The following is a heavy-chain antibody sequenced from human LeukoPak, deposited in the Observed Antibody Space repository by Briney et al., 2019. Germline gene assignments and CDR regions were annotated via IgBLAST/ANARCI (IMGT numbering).Heavy chain of an antibody. D-gene: IGHD4-17*01. J-gene: IGHJ4*02. V-gene: IGHV4-31*03. CDR1: GVSISRGGYY. Sequence: PSETLSLTCTVSGVSISRGGYYWNWIRQHPREGLEWIGYFYYSRTTSYNPSPKSRATISVDTSNNQFSLKLSSVTAADTAVYYCARGDYGLYFFDSWGRGTLVTVSS. CDR2: FYYSRTT. CDR3: ARGDYGLYFFDS.